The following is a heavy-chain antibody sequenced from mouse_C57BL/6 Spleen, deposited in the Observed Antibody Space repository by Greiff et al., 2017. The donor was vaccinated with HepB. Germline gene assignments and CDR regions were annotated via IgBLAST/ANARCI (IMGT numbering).Heavy chain of an antibody. Sequence: EVQLQQSGAELVRLGASVKLSFTASGFNIKDYYMHWVKQRPEQGLEWSGRFVPEDGDTEYAPKFQGKATMTADTSSTTAYLQLSSLTSEDTAVYYWTSYYYGSSYGYFDVWGTGTTVTVSS. D-gene: IGHD1-1*01. CDR2: FVPEDGDT. J-gene: IGHJ1*03. V-gene: IGHV14-1*01. CDR1: GFNIKDYY. CDR3: TSYYYGSSYGYFDV.